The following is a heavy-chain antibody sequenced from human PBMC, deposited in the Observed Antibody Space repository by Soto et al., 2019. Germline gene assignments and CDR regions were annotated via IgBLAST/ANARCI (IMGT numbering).Heavy chain of an antibody. Sequence: GGSLRHDCAASGFAFSLHRINRVRHARGRGLAWVSSISSSSSYIYYADSVKGRFTISRDNAKNSLYLQMNSLRAEDTAVYYCARDPLYSSSWYQAYYYGMDVWGQGTTVTVSS. V-gene: IGHV3-21*01. CDR1: GFAFSLHR. J-gene: IGHJ6*02. CDR3: ARDPLYSSSWYQAYYYGMDV. CDR2: ISSSSSYI. D-gene: IGHD6-13*01.